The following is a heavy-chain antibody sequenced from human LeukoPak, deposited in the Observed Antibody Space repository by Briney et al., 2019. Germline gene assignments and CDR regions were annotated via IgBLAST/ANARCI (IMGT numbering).Heavy chain of an antibody. CDR3: ARDRPDSPSPTTVGRFDP. CDR1: GDSISSGGFY. J-gene: IGHJ5*02. V-gene: IGHV4-31*03. Sequence: SQTLSLTCSVSGDSISSGGFYWHWIRQHPEKGLGWIGYIYSTGTTYYNPSLTSRLTMSLDTSKNQFSLKVTSVTAADTAVYFCARDRPDSPSPTTVGRFDPWGQGTLVTVSS. D-gene: IGHD1-14*01. CDR2: IYSTGTT.